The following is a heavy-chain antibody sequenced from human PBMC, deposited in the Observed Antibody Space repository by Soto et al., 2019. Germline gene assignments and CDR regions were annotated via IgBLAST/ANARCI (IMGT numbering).Heavy chain of an antibody. V-gene: IGHV4-34*01. J-gene: IGHJ5*02. Sequence: SETLSLTCAVYGGSFSGYYWSWIRQPPGKGLEWIGEINHSGSTNYNPSLKSRVTISVDTSKNQFSLKLSSVTAADTAVYYCARVAVRITGTPNWFDPWGQGTLVTVSS. CDR3: ARVAVRITGTPNWFDP. CDR1: GGSFSGYY. CDR2: INHSGST. D-gene: IGHD1-20*01.